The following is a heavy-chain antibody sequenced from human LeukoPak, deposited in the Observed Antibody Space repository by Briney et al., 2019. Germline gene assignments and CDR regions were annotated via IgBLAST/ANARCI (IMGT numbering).Heavy chain of an antibody. J-gene: IGHJ3*02. CDR2: IYYSGST. CDR1: GGSISSSSYY. Sequence: SETLSLTCTVSGGSISSSSYYWGWIRQPPGKGLEWIGSIYYSGSTYYNPPLKSRVTISVDTSKNQFSLKLSSVTAADTAVYYCARRRLLWGAFDIWGQGTMVTVSS. CDR3: ARRRLLWGAFDI. D-gene: IGHD7-27*01. V-gene: IGHV4-39*01.